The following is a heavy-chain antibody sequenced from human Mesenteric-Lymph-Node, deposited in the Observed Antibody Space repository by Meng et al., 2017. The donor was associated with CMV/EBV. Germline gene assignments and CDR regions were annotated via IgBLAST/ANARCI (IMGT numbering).Heavy chain of an antibody. J-gene: IGHJ3*02. CDR3: ARSPYDYVWGSYRYPHWLGAFDI. Sequence: ASVQVSCKASGYTFTGYYMHWVRQAPGHGLEWMGWINPNSGGTNYAQKSQGRVTMTRDRSISTAYMELSRLRSDDTAVYYCARSPYDYVWGSYRYPHWLGAFDIWGQGTMVTVSS. V-gene: IGHV1-2*02. CDR1: GYTFTGYY. CDR2: INPNSGGT. D-gene: IGHD3-16*02.